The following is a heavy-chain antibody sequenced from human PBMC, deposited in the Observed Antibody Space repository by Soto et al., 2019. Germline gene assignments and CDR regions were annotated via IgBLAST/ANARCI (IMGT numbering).Heavy chain of an antibody. D-gene: IGHD4-17*01. CDR2: ISGTGSGT. Sequence: QVQLVESGGGLVKPGGSPRLSCAASGFTFSDYYMSWIRQAPGKGLEWVSYISGTGSGTFYADSVKGRVTISRDNAKNSLYLQMISLRAEDTAVYYCASIPTVTTPRVHDGFDIWGQGTMVKVSS. CDR1: GFTFSDYY. V-gene: IGHV3-11*01. CDR3: ASIPTVTTPRVHDGFDI. J-gene: IGHJ3*02.